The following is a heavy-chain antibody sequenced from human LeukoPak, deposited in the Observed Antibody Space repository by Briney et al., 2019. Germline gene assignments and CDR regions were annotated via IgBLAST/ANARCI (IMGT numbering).Heavy chain of an antibody. J-gene: IGHJ4*02. V-gene: IGHV4-34*01. CDR1: GGSFSGYY. CDR3: ARGRRIIDY. CDR2: INHSGST. D-gene: IGHD3-10*01. Sequence: PSETLSLTCAVYGGSFSGYYWSWIRQPPGKGLEWIGEINHSGSTNYNPSLKSRVTISVDTSKNQFSLKLSSVTAADTAVYYCARGRRIIDYWGQETLVTVSS.